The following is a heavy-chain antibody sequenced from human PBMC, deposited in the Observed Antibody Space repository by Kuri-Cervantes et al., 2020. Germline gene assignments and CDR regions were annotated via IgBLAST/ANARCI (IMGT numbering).Heavy chain of an antibody. CDR2: IRYDGSNK. CDR1: GFTFSSYG. J-gene: IGHJ3*02. Sequence: GESLKISCAASGFTFSSYGMHWVRQAPGKGLEWVAFIRYDGSNKYYADSVKGRFTISRDNFKNTLYLQMNSLRVEDTALYFCAKGCRGSCTQSPLNAFDIWGQGTMVTVSS. D-gene: IGHD2-15*01. V-gene: IGHV3-30*02. CDR3: AKGCRGSCTQSPLNAFDI.